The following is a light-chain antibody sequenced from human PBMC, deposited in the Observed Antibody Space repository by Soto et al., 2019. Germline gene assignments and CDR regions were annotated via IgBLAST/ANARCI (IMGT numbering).Light chain of an antibody. Sequence: DIQLTQSPSFLSASVGDRVTITCRASQGISNYLAWYQQKQGKAHNXXIHTASTLQSGVPSRFSGSGSGTELTLTISSLQPEDFATYDCQQRKSSPITFGQGARLEIK. V-gene: IGKV1-9*01. CDR3: QQRKSSPIT. J-gene: IGKJ5*01. CDR2: TAS. CDR1: QGISNY.